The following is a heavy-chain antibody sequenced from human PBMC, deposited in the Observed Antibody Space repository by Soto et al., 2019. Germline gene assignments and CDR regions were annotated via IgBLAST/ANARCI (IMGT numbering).Heavy chain of an antibody. J-gene: IGHJ4*02. CDR3: ARDYTIFGVVLSHVFDY. CDR2: IYTSGST. CDR1: GYSISSYY. Sequence: SETLSLTCTVSGYSISSYYWSWIRQPAGKGLEWIGRIYTSGSTNYNPSLKSRVTMSVDTSKNQFSLKLSSVTAADTAVYYCARDYTIFGVVLSHVFDYWGQGTLVTVSS. V-gene: IGHV4-4*07. D-gene: IGHD3-3*01.